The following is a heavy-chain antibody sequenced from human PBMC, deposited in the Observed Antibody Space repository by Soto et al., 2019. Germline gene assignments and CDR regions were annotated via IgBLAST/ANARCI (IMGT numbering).Heavy chain of an antibody. CDR3: ARGRPPHYYYYYMDV. CDR2: INHSGST. J-gene: IGHJ6*03. Sequence: SETLSLTCAVYGGSFSGYYWSWIRQPPGKGLEWIGEINHSGSTNYNPSLKSRVTISVDTSKNQFSLKLSSVTAADTALYYCARGRPPHYYYYYMDVWGKGTTVTVSS. CDR1: GGSFSGYY. V-gene: IGHV4-34*01.